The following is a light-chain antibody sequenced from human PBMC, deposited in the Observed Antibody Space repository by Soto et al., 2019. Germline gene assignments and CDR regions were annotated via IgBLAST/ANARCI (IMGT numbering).Light chain of an antibody. V-gene: IGKV3-20*01. J-gene: IGKJ5*01. CDR3: QHYVERSTIT. CDR1: QSVSSR. Sequence: EIVMTPSPGTLSLSPVERATLSCRASQSVSSRLAWYQQKPGQAPRLLISGASSRATGIPDRFSGSGSGTDFTLTISRLETEDFALYDGQHYVERSTITGGQGTRLEIK. CDR2: GAS.